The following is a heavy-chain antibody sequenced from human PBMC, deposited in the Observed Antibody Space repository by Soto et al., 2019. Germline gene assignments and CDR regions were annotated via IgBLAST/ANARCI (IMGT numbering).Heavy chain of an antibody. CDR2: ISGYNGNT. J-gene: IGHJ6*02. CDR3: ARPTDFYYYAMDV. Sequence: GDSVKVSCKPSGYTFTSFVINWVLQAPGQGLEWMGWISGYNGNTNYAQNLQDRVTMTRDTSTSTAYMELRSLRSDDTAVYYCARPTDFYYYAMDVWGQGTTVTVSS. V-gene: IGHV1-18*01. CDR1: GYTFTSFV.